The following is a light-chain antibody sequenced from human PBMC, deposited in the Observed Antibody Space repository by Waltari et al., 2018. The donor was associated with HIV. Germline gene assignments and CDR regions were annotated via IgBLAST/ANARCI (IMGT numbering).Light chain of an antibody. J-gene: IGKJ4*01. CDR3: QQYHHWPPLT. CDR1: QNVDPP. Sequence: TQSPATISVSPGGRVTVSCRASQNVDPPLAWYQQKPGQSPRLLIYHSSVRAAGVPTRFGGAGSATNFTLTITSLQSEDFALYFCQQYHHWPPLTFGGGSRVELK. V-gene: IGKV3D-15*01. CDR2: HSS.